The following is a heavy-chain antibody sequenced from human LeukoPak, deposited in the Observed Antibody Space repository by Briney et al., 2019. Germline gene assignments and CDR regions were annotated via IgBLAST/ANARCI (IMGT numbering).Heavy chain of an antibody. CDR1: EFTFSNHA. V-gene: IGHV3-23*01. Sequence: GGSLRLSCAAAEFTFSNHAMTWVRQAPGKGLEWVSSISISGDRTYYADSVKGRFTISRDNSKNTVYLQMNSLGAEDTAIYYCANEIRPNDYWGQGTLVTVSS. CDR2: ISISGDRT. D-gene: IGHD6-6*01. CDR3: ANEIRPNDY. J-gene: IGHJ4*02.